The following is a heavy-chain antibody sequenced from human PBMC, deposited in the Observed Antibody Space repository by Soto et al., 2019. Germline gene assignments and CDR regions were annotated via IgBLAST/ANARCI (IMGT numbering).Heavy chain of an antibody. V-gene: IGHV3-23*01. CDR1: GFTFSSYA. D-gene: IGHD3-3*01. Sequence: SLRLSCAASGFTFSSYAMSWVRQAPGKGLEWVSAISGSGGSTYYADSVKGRFTISRDNSKNTLYLQMNSLRAEDTAVYYCAAEHRFWSDLDYWGQATLVTVSS. J-gene: IGHJ4*02. CDR3: AAEHRFWSDLDY. CDR2: ISGSGGST.